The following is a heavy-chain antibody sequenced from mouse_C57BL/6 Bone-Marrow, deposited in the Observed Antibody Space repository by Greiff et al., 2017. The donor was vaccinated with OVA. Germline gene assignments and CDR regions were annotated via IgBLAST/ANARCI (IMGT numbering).Heavy chain of an antibody. J-gene: IGHJ4*01. Sequence: VQLQQSGPGLVKPSQSLSLTCSVTGYSITSGYYWNWIRQFPGNNLEWMGYISYDGSNNYNPSLKNRISITRDTSKNQFFLKLNSVTTEDTATYYCASILLGYAMDYWGQGTSVTVSS. D-gene: IGHD1-1*01. CDR2: ISYDGSN. CDR1: GYSITSGYY. CDR3: ASILLGYAMDY. V-gene: IGHV3-6*01.